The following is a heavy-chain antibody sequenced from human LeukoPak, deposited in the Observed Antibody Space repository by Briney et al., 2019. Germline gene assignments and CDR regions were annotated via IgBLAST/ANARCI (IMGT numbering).Heavy chain of an antibody. V-gene: IGHV1-69*13. J-gene: IGHJ3*02. CDR2: IIPIFGTA. D-gene: IGHD1-26*01. CDR3: ARAGASGSYQMNSAFDI. Sequence: SVKVSCKASGGIFSTYGFHWVRQAPGQGLEWMGGIIPIFGTANYAQKFQGRVTITADESTSTAYMELSSLRSEDTAVYYCARAGASGSYQMNSAFDIWGQGTMVTVSS. CDR1: GGIFSTYG.